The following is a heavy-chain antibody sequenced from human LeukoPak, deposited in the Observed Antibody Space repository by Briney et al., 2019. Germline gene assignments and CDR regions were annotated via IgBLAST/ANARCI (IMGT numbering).Heavy chain of an antibody. Sequence: PGGSLRLSCAASGFTFSSSAMSWVRQAPGKGLEWVAVIWHDGSNKYYADSVKGRFTISRDNSKNTLYLQMNSLRAEDTAVYYCANNFDYWGQGTLVTVSS. J-gene: IGHJ4*02. V-gene: IGHV3-33*08. CDR1: GFTFSSSA. CDR2: IWHDGSNK. CDR3: ANNFDY.